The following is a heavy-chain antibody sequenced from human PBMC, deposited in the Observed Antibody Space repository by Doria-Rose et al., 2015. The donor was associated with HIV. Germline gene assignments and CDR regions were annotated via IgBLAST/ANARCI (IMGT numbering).Heavy chain of an antibody. V-gene: IGHV2-26*01. J-gene: IGHJ4*02. CDR3: ARIKSSRWYHKYYFDF. D-gene: IGHD6-13*01. CDR1: GVSLSSPGMG. Sequence: QITLKESGPVLVKPTETLTLTCTVSGVSLSSPGMGVSWIRQPPGKGLEWLANIFSDDERSYKTSLKSRLTISRGTSKSQVVLTMTDTDPGDTATYYCARIKSSRWYHKYYFDFWGQGTLVIVSA. CDR2: IFSDDER.